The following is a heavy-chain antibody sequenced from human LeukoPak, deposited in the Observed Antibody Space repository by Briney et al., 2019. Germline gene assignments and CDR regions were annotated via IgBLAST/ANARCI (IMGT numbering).Heavy chain of an antibody. V-gene: IGHV4-59*02. CDR3: ARSYYGSGSYYSFDH. CDR1: GGSVSTYY. J-gene: IGHJ4*02. D-gene: IGHD3-10*01. Sequence: SETLSLTXTVSGGSVSTYYWSWIRQPPGKGLEWIGYIYYSGSTNYNPSLKSRVAVSVDTSKNQFSLKLSSVTAADTAVYYCARSYYGSGSYYSFDHWGQGSLVTVSS. CDR2: IYYSGST.